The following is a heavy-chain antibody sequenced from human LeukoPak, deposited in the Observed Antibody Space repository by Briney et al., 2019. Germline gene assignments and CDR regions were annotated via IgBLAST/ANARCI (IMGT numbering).Heavy chain of an antibody. Sequence: PGGSLRLSCAASGFTFSDYYMSWIRQAPGKGLEWISYISSSGSTIYYADSVKGRFTISRDNARNSLYLQMNSLRAEDTAVYYCARERAIASRRRYCFDYWGQGTLVTVSS. J-gene: IGHJ4*02. CDR1: GFTFSDYY. D-gene: IGHD6-6*01. CDR2: ISSSGSTI. CDR3: ARERAIASRRRYCFDY. V-gene: IGHV3-11*01.